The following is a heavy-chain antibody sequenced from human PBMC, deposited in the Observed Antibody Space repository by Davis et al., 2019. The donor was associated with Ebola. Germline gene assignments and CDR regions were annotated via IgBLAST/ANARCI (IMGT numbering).Heavy chain of an antibody. CDR3: TRDSVYSGSWYDDGRGPY. V-gene: IGHV3-21*01. Sequence: PGGSLRLSCAASGFAFSSYSMNWVRQAPGKGLEWVSSISSSSSSKYYADSVKGRFTISRDNAKSSLYLQMNSLRAEDTAVYYCTRDSVYSGSWYDDGRGPYWGQGTLVTVSS. D-gene: IGHD6-13*01. J-gene: IGHJ4*02. CDR2: ISSSSSSK. CDR1: GFAFSSYS.